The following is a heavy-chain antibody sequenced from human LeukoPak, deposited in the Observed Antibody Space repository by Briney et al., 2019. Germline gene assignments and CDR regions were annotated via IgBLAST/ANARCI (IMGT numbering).Heavy chain of an antibody. CDR2: ISSSGSTI. V-gene: IGHV3-11*01. CDR1: GFTFSDYY. D-gene: IGHD3-9*01. J-gene: IGHJ4*02. CDR3: ARVRSFYDFLTGYPRTYYFDY. Sequence: GGSLRLSCAASGFTFSDYYMSWIRQAPGKGLEWVSYISSSGSTIYYADSVKGRFTISRDNAKNSLYLQMNSLRAEDTAVYYCARVRSFYDFLTGYPRTYYFDYWGQGTLVTVSS.